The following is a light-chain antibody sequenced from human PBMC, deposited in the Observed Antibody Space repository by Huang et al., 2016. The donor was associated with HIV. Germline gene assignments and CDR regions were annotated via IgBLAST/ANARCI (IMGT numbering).Light chain of an antibody. CDR1: QGISKS. CDR2: ATS. V-gene: IGKV1-NL1*01. Sequence: DIQMTQSPSSLSASVGDRVTIICRASQGISKSVAWYQQKPRKAPKLRLDATSKLESGLPARFRGRGTGTDYTLTISTLQPEDLATYYCQQYQRVPCTFGQGTKVAI. J-gene: IGKJ1*01. CDR3: QQYQRVPCT.